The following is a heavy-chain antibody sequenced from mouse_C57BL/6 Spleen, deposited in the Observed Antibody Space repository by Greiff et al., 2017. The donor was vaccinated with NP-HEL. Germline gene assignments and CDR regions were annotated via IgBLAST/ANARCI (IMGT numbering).Heavy chain of an antibody. CDR2: IDPSASYT. CDR3: ARPYDEGYYAMDY. D-gene: IGHD2-10*01. CDR1: GYTFTSYW. J-gene: IGHJ4*01. V-gene: IGHV1-50*01. Sequence: QVQLQQPGAELVKPGASVKLSCKASGYTFTSYWMQWVKQRPGQGLEWIGEIDPSASYTNYNQKFKGKATLTVDTSSSTAYMQLSSLTSEDSAVYSWARPYDEGYYAMDYWGQGTSVTVSS.